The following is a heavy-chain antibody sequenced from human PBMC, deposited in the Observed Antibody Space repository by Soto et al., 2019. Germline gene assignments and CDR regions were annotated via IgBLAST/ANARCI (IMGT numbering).Heavy chain of an antibody. CDR2: IIPIVGPA. CDR1: GGTLSRSA. V-gene: IGHV1-69*01. CDR3: VTGSSWTKVES. D-gene: IGHD6-13*01. J-gene: IGHJ4*02. Sequence: QVQLVQSGAEVKKPGSSVKVSCKASGGTLSRSAISWVRQAPGQCREWMGGIIPIVGPAIYAQKFRGRVSIIADESTRTAYMEMSSLRSEETAVYYCVTGSSWTKVESWGQGTLVTVSS.